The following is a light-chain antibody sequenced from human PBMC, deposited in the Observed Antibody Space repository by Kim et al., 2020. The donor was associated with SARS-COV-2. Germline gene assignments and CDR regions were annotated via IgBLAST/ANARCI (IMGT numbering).Light chain of an antibody. V-gene: IGLV2-14*03. CDR3: SSYTSSSTYV. CDR1: SSAVGGNNY. CDR2: DVT. J-gene: IGLJ1*01. Sequence: GQSITISCAGTSSAVGGNNYVSWYQQHPGKAPKLMIYDVTNRPSGVSNRFSGSKSGNTASLTISGVQAEDEAEYYSSSYTSSSTYVFGTGTKVTVL.